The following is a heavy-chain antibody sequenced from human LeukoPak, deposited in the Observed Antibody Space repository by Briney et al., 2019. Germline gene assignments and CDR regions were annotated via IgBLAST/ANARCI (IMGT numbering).Heavy chain of an antibody. CDR1: GGSISSSSYY. J-gene: IGHJ4*02. CDR3: ASERLDYGHYYY. Sequence: PSETLSLTCTVSGGSISSSSYYWGWIRQPPGKGLEWIGSIYYSGSTYYNPSLKSRVTISVDASKNQFSLKLSSVTAADTAVYYCASERLDYGHYYYWGQGTLVTVSS. CDR2: IYYSGST. V-gene: IGHV4-39*07. D-gene: IGHD3-22*01.